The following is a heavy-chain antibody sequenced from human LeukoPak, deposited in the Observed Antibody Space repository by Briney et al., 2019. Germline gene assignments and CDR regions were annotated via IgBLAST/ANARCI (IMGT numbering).Heavy chain of an antibody. CDR3: AREDSSGWADY. D-gene: IGHD6-19*01. V-gene: IGHV3-21*01. CDR2: ISSSSTYK. CDR1: GFTFSSYR. J-gene: IGHJ4*02. Sequence: TGGSLRLSCAASGFTFSSYRMNWVRQAPGKGLEWVSSISSSSTYKYYADSVKGRFTISRDNAKNSLYLRMNSLRAEDTAVYYCAREDSSGWADYWGQGTLVTVSS.